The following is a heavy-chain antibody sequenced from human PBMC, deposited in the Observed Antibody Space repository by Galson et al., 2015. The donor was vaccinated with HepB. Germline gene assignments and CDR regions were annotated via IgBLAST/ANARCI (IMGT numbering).Heavy chain of an antibody. D-gene: IGHD3-22*01. CDR3: ARLYVFMDYFDSSGPPE. CDR2: IYSSGTT. CDR1: GASISTGRYY. Sequence: SETLSLTCTVSGASISTGRYYWGWIRQPPGKGLEWISSIYSSGTTHYNPSLKGRVTISVDSPKNQFSLKLSSVTAADAGVYFCARLYVFMDYFDSSGPPEWGQGTLVTVSS. J-gene: IGHJ4*02. V-gene: IGHV4-39*07.